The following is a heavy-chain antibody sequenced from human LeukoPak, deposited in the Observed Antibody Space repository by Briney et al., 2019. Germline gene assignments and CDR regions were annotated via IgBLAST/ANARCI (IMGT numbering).Heavy chain of an antibody. D-gene: IGHD2-21*02. V-gene: IGHV3-30*18. CDR3: AKDSTLHPAVVTAILDY. CDR2: ISYDGSNK. Sequence: GGSLRLSCAASGFTFSSYGMHWVRQAPGKGLEWVAVISYDGSNKYYADSVKGRFTISRDNSKNTLYLQMNSLRAEDTAVYYCAKDSTLHPAVVTAILDYWGQGTLVTVSS. CDR1: GFTFSSYG. J-gene: IGHJ4*02.